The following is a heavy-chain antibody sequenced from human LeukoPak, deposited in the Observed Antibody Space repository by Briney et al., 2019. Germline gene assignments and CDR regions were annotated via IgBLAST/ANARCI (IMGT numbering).Heavy chain of an antibody. CDR3: AREDWADTAMAYDAFDI. CDR2: IYYSGST. Sequence: SETLSLTCTVSGGSISSSSYYWGWIRQPPGKGLEWIGSIYYSGSTYYNPSLKSRVTISVDTSKNQFSLKLSSVTAADTAVYYCAREDWADTAMAYDAFDIWGQGTMVTVSS. J-gene: IGHJ3*02. V-gene: IGHV4-39*07. CDR1: GGSISSSSYY. D-gene: IGHD5-18*01.